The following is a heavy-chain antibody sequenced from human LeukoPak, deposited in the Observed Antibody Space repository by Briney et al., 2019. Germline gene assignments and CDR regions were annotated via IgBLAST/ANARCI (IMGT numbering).Heavy chain of an antibody. J-gene: IGHJ4*02. CDR1: GGSISSYY. D-gene: IGHD3-22*01. CDR2: IHTSGST. Sequence: PSETLSLTCTVSGGSISSYYWSWIRQPAGKGLEWIGRIHTSGSTNYSPSLKSRVTMSVDTSKNQFSLKLSSVTAADTAAYYCARDRYYYDSSARYFDYWGQGTLVTVSS. CDR3: ARDRYYYDSSARYFDY. V-gene: IGHV4-4*07.